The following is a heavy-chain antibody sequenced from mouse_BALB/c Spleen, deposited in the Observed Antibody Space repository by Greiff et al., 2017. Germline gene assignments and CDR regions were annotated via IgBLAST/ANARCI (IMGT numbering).Heavy chain of an antibody. CDR2: IWTGGGT. Sequence: VKLVESGPGLVAPSQSLSITCTVSGFSLTSYDISWIRQPPGKGLEWLGVIWTGGGTNYNSAFMSRLSISKDNSKSQVFLKMNSLQTDDTAIYYCVRDSLYYGSSLDYWGQGTTLTVSS. CDR3: VRDSLYYGSSLDY. CDR1: GFSLTSYD. J-gene: IGHJ2*01. V-gene: IGHV2-9-2*01. D-gene: IGHD1-1*01.